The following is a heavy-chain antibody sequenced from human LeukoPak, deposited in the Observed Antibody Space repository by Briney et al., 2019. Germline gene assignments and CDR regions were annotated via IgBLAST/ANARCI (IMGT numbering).Heavy chain of an antibody. CDR2: IGHNGTT. V-gene: IGHV4-34*01. CDR3: ARPSGGTPFKRFDY. D-gene: IGHD1-14*01. Sequence: SETLSLTCAVYGGSFSDYNWTWIRQPPGKGLEWIGEIGHNGTTNYNPSLKGRVTISLDTSKNQFSLKLTSVTAADTAVYYCARPSGGTPFKRFDYWGEGTLVTVSS. CDR1: GGSFSDYN. J-gene: IGHJ4*02.